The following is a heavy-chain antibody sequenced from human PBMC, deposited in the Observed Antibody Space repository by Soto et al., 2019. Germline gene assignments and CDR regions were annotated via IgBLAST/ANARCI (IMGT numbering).Heavy chain of an antibody. CDR1: DGSISDHC. Sequence: SHTCTVADGSISDHCYMCISKSPGKGLEYIGYIHNGGSTNYNPSLKSRVIISVDTSKNQFSLKLTSVTAADTAVYYCANRFYTSGVLLDYLGHGTPVTVSS. CDR3: ANRFYTSGVLLDY. J-gene: IGHJ4*01. CDR2: IHNGGST. D-gene: IGHD2-2*02. V-gene: IGHV4-59*11.